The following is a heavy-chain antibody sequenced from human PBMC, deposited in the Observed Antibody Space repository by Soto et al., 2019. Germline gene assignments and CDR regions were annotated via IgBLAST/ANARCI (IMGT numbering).Heavy chain of an antibody. CDR1: GYTFTSYG. V-gene: IGHV1-18*01. Sequence: ASVKVSCKASGYTFTSYGISWVRQAPGQGLEWMGWISAYNGNTNYAQKLQGRVTMTTDTSTSTAYMELRSLRSDDTAVYYCARDTYYDSSGYYADWGQGTLVTVSS. J-gene: IGHJ4*02. D-gene: IGHD3-22*01. CDR2: ISAYNGNT. CDR3: ARDTYYDSSGYYAD.